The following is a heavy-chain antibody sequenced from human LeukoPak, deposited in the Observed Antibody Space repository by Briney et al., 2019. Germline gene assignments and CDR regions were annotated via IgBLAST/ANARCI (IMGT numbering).Heavy chain of an antibody. Sequence: PGGSLRLSCAASGFTFSSYAMHWVRQAPGKGLEWVTIISYDGSNIYYADSVKGRLTISRDNSKNTLYMPMNSLRTKDTAVYYCASGDKQLVFNRNKGGFDPGGQGNLVTVSS. V-gene: IGHV3-30*04. CDR1: GFTFSSYA. CDR3: ASGDKQLVFNRNKGGFDP. CDR2: ISYDGSNI. D-gene: IGHD6-13*01. J-gene: IGHJ5*02.